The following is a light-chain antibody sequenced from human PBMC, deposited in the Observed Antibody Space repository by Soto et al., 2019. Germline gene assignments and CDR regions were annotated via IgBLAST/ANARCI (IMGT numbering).Light chain of an antibody. Sequence: EIVLTQSPATLSLSPGERATLSCRASQSFSSYLAWYQQKPGQAPRLLIYDASNRATSIPARFSGSGSGTDFTLTISSLEPEDFAVYYCQQRSNWRVTFGQGTRLEI. CDR2: DAS. CDR1: QSFSSY. V-gene: IGKV3-11*01. J-gene: IGKJ5*01. CDR3: QQRSNWRVT.